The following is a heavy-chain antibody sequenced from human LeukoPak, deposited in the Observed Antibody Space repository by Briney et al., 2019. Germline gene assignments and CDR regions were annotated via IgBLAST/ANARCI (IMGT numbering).Heavy chain of an antibody. D-gene: IGHD6-19*01. Sequence: SSETLSLTCAVYGGSPSGYYWSWIRQPPGKGLEWIGEINHSGSTNYNPSLKSRVTISVDTSKNQLSLKLSSMTAADTAVYYCARQWLVSPLFDYWGQGTLVTVSS. CDR1: GGSPSGYY. V-gene: IGHV4-34*01. CDR2: INHSGST. J-gene: IGHJ4*02. CDR3: ARQWLVSPLFDY.